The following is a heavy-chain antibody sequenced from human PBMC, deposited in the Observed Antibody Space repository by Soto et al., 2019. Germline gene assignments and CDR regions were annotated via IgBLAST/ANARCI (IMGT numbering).Heavy chain of an antibody. CDR2: INHSGST. D-gene: IGHD3-16*01. Sequence: SQTLSLTCAVYGGSFSGYYWSWIRQPPGKGLEWIGGINHSGSTNYNPSLKSRVTISVDTSKNQFSLKLSSVTAADTAVYYCARGGINYDYIWGSSSFDPWGQGTLVTVSS. J-gene: IGHJ5*02. CDR1: GGSFSGYY. CDR3: ARGGINYDYIWGSSSFDP. V-gene: IGHV4-34*01.